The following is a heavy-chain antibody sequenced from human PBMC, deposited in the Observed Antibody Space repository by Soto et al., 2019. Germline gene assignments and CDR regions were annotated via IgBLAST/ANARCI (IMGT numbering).Heavy chain of an antibody. CDR3: ARDGWLGIHWYFDL. J-gene: IGHJ2*01. Sequence: SETLSLTCTVSGGSISSYYWSWIRQPPGKGLEWIGYIYYSGSTNYNPSLKSRVTISVDTSKNQFSLKLSSVTAADTAVYYCARDGWLGIHWYFDLWGRGTLVTVSS. CDR1: GGSISSYY. CDR2: IYYSGST. D-gene: IGHD3-10*01. V-gene: IGHV4-59*01.